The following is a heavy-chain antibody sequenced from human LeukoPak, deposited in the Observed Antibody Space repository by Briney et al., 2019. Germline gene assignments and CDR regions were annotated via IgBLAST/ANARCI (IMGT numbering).Heavy chain of an antibody. V-gene: IGHV4-4*09. CDR3: ARRLRTYFDY. Sequence: PSETLSLTCTVTGGPIGASYWTGIRQSPGKGLEWIGHTYSGTTTYNPSLKSRVTISVDTSKNEFSLKLSSVTAADTAVYYCARRLRTYFDYWGQGSLVTVSS. CDR2: TYSGTT. J-gene: IGHJ4*02. CDR1: GGPIGASY.